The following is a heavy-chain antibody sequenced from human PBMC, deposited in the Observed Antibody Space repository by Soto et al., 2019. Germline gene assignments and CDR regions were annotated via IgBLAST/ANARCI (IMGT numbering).Heavy chain of an antibody. CDR2: IYYRANP. J-gene: IGHJ4*02. CDR1: GWSISSYY. D-gene: IGHD5-12*01. Sequence: SETLSLTCTVSGWSISSYYWSWIRQPPGKGLEWIGYIYYRANPNYNPSLKSRVTISQDTSKNQFSLKLSSVTAADTAVYYCETHYGDGYDYLDYWGQGTLVTVSS. V-gene: IGHV4-59*08. CDR3: ETHYGDGYDYLDY.